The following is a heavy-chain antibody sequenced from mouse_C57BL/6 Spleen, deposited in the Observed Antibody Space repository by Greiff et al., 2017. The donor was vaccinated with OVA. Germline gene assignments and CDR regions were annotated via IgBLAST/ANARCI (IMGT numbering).Heavy chain of an antibody. CDR3: AKSGYGNYVRAMDY. J-gene: IGHJ4*01. CDR1: GYTFTSYW. D-gene: IGHD2-10*02. Sequence: QVQLQQPGAELVRPGSSVKLSCKASGYTFTSYWMDWVKQRPGQGLEWIGNIYPSDSETHYNQQFKDKATLTVDKSSSTAYMQLSSLTSEDSAVYYCAKSGYGNYVRAMDYWGQGTSVTVSS. CDR2: IYPSDSET. V-gene: IGHV1-61*01.